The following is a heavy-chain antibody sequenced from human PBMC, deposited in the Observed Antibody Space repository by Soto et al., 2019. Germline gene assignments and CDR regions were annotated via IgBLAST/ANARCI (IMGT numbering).Heavy chain of an antibody. CDR3: ARDGIAGYYYYGMDV. J-gene: IGHJ6*02. D-gene: IGHD6-13*01. CDR2: INPNSGGT. CDR1: GYTFTGYY. Sequence: ASVKVSCKASGYTFTGYYMHWVRQAPGQGLEWMEWINPNSGGTNYAQKFQGWVTMTRDTSISTAYMELSRLRSDDTAGYYCARDGIAGYYYYGMDVWGQGTTVTVSS. V-gene: IGHV1-2*04.